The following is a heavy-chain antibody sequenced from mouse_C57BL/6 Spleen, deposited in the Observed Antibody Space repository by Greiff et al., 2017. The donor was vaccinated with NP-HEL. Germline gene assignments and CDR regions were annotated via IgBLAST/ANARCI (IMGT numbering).Heavy chain of an antibody. CDR3: ARASSGTEDAMDY. CDR2: IYPRSGNT. Sequence: QVQLQQSGAELARPGASVKLSCKASGYTFTSYGISWVKQRTGQGLEWIGEIYPRSGNTYYNEKFKGKATLTADKSSSTAYMELRSLTSEDSAVYFWARASSGTEDAMDYWGQGTSVTVSS. D-gene: IGHD3-2*02. V-gene: IGHV1-81*01. J-gene: IGHJ4*01. CDR1: GYTFTSYG.